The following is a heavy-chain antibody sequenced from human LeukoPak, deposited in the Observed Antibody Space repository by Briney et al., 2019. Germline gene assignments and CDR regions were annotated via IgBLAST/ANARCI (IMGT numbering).Heavy chain of an antibody. CDR3: ARHEEDYYDSSGYYPFDY. V-gene: IGHV4-34*01. CDR2: INHSGST. CDR1: GGSFSGYY. D-gene: IGHD3-22*01. Sequence: SETLSLTCAVYGGSFSGYYWSWIRQPPGKGLEWIGEINHSGSTNYNPSLKSRVTISVDTSKNQFSLKLSSVTAADTAVYYCARHEEDYYDSSGYYPFDYWGQGTLVTVSS. J-gene: IGHJ4*02.